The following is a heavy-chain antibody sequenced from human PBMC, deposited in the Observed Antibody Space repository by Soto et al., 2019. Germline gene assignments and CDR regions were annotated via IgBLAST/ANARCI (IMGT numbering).Heavy chain of an antibody. CDR2: ISWNSGSI. V-gene: IGHV3-9*01. J-gene: IGHJ4*02. D-gene: IGHD6-19*01. CDR3: VKDISVAGTAYFDY. Sequence: EVQLVESGGGLVQPGRSLRLSCAASGFAFDDYAMHWVRQAPGKGLEWVSGISWNSGSIEYADSVKGRFTISRDNAKNSLYLQMNSLRAEDTALYYCVKDISVAGTAYFDYWGQGTLVTVSS. CDR1: GFAFDDYA.